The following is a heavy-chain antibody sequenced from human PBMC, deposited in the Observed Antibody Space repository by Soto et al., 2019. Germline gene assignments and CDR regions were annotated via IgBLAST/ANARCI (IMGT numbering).Heavy chain of an antibody. Sequence: PSETLSLTCTVSGGSITSGGYYWICMRQHPGKGLEWIGYIYYSGSTYYNPSLKSRVTISVDTSKNQFSLKLSSVTAADTAVYYCARTSMVRGVTGLDYWGQGTLVTVSS. D-gene: IGHD3-10*01. V-gene: IGHV4-31*03. J-gene: IGHJ4*02. CDR1: GGSITSGGYY. CDR3: ARTSMVRGVTGLDY. CDR2: IYYSGST.